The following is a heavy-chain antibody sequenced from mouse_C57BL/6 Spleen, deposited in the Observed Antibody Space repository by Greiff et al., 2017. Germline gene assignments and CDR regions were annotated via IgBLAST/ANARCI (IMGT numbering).Heavy chain of an antibody. CDR3: ARAIYYGNSYWDFDV. Sequence: EVQGVESGGGLVKPGGSLKLSCAASGFTFSSYAMSWVRQTPEKRLEWVATISDGGSYTYYPDNVKGRFPISRDNAKNNLYLQMSHLKSEDTAMXFCARAIYYGNSYWDFDVWGTGTTVTGSS. D-gene: IGHD2-1*01. V-gene: IGHV5-4*01. CDR1: GFTFSSYA. CDR2: ISDGGSYT. J-gene: IGHJ1*03.